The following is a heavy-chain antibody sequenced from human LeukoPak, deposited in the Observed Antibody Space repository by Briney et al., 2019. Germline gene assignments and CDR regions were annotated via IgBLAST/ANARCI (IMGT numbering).Heavy chain of an antibody. V-gene: IGHV1-8*02. Sequence: GASVKVSCKASGYTFTSYGINWVRQATGQGLEWMGWMNPNSGNTGYAQKFQGRVTMTRNTSISTAYMELSSLRSEDTAVYYCARATSIAARRGYYYYMDVWGKGTTVTVSS. CDR3: ARATSIAARRGYYYYMDV. CDR1: GYTFTSYG. J-gene: IGHJ6*03. D-gene: IGHD6-6*01. CDR2: MNPNSGNT.